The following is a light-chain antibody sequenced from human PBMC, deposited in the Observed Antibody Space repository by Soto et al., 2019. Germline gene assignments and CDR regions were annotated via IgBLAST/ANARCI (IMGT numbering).Light chain of an antibody. CDR3: QQYGSSPQT. J-gene: IGKJ1*01. Sequence: DIVFTQSPAPLSLFPGQTATLSCRASQSVSSYLAWYQQKAGQAPRLLIYGASSRATGIPDRFSGSGSGTDFTLTISRLEPEDFAVYYCQQYGSSPQTFGQGTKVDIK. CDR1: QSVSSY. V-gene: IGKV3-20*01. CDR2: GAS.